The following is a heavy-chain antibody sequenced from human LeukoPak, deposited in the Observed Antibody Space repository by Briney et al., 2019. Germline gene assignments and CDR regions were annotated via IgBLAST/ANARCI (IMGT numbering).Heavy chain of an antibody. V-gene: IGHV1-69*05. CDR1: GGTFSSYA. CDR3: ARAIHDYGDYVEGFDY. CDR2: IIPIFGTA. Sequence: SVKVSCXASGGTFSSYAISWVRRAPGQGLEWMGGIIPIFGTANYAQKFQGRVTITTDESTSTAYMELSSLRSEDTAVYYCARAIHDYGDYVEGFDYWGQGTLVTVSS. D-gene: IGHD4-17*01. J-gene: IGHJ4*02.